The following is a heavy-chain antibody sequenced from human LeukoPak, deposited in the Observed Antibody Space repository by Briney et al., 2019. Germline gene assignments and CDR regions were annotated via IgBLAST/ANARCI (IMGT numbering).Heavy chain of an antibody. V-gene: IGHV1-69*05. J-gene: IGHJ4*02. CDR3: ASGGLAVAGGPSLLIFDY. D-gene: IGHD6-19*01. CDR2: IIPIFGTA. Sequence: SVKVSCKASGGTFSSYAISWVRQAPGQGLEWMGGIIPIFGTANYAQKFQGRVTITTDESTSTAYMELSSLRSEDTAVCYCASGGLAVAGGPSLLIFDYWGQGTLVTVSS. CDR1: GGTFSSYA.